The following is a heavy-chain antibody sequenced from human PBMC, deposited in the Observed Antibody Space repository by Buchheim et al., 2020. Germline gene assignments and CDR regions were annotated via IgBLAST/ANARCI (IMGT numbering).Heavy chain of an antibody. CDR1: GFIFNNYA. CDR3: AKGEQQLAPENYFDY. V-gene: IGHV3-23*01. CDR2: ISGSGGST. D-gene: IGHD6-13*01. Sequence: EVQLLESGGGLVQPGGSLRLSCAASGFIFNNYAMSWVRQAPGKGREWVSGISGSGGSTYYADSVKGRFTISRDNSKNTLYLQMNSLRAEGTAVYYCAKGEQQLAPENYFDYWGQGTL. J-gene: IGHJ4*02.